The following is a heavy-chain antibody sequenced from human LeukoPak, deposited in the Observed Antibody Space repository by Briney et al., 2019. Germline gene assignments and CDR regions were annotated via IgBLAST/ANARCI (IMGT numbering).Heavy chain of an antibody. V-gene: IGHV5-51*01. J-gene: IGHJ4*02. Sequence: GESLKISCTGSGYSFTNYWIGWVRQMPGKGLERMGIIYPGDSDTRYSPSFQGQVTISADKSINTAYLQWSSLKASDTAIYYCARHFRENSGYYRSLDYWGQGTLVTVSS. CDR3: ARHFRENSGYYRSLDY. CDR1: GYSFTNYW. D-gene: IGHD3-22*01. CDR2: IYPGDSDT.